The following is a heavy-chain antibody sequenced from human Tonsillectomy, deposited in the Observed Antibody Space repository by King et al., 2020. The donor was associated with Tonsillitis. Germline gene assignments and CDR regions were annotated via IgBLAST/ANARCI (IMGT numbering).Heavy chain of an antibody. CDR3: ARERLYSSGWGIDY. J-gene: IGHJ4*02. CDR1: GFSFSSYG. V-gene: IGHV3-30*19. Sequence: VHLVESGGGVVQPGRSLRLSCVASGFSFSSYGMHWVRQAPGKGLEWVAVISYDGSNKNYADSVKGRFTISRDNSNNTLYLQMNTLRAEDTAVYYCARERLYSSGWGIDYWGQGALLTVSS. CDR2: ISYDGSNK. D-gene: IGHD6-19*01.